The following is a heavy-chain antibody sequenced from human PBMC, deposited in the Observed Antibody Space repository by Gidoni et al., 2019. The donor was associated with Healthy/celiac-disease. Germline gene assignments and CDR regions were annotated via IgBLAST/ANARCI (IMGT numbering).Heavy chain of an antibody. Sequence: EVQLLESGGGLVQPGGSLRLAWAAPGITFRSHAMSWGRQAPGKGLECVSAISGSGGSTSYADSVKGRFTISRDNSKNTLYLQMNSLRAEDTAVYYCAKGASDYDFWSGYSTDWGQGTLVTVSS. CDR3: AKGASDYDFWSGYSTD. CDR2: ISGSGGST. CDR1: GITFRSHA. D-gene: IGHD3-3*01. J-gene: IGHJ4*02. V-gene: IGHV3-23*01.